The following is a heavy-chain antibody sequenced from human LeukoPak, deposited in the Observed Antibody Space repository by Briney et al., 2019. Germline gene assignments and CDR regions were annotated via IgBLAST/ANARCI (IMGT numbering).Heavy chain of an antibody. V-gene: IGHV3-23*01. CDR1: GFTFSSYA. CDR2: ISGSGGST. J-gene: IGHJ6*03. D-gene: IGHD3-10*01. CDR3: ARSLTAMVRGVMNYYYYYMDV. Sequence: GGSPRLSCAASGFTFSSYAMSWVRQAPGKGLEWVSAISGSGGSTYYADSVKGRFTISRDNSKNTLYLQMNSLRAEDTAVYYCARSLTAMVRGVMNYYYYYMDVWGKGTTVTISS.